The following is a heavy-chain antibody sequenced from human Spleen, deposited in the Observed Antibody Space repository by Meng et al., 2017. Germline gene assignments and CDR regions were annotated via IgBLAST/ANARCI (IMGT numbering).Heavy chain of an antibody. Sequence: QMQLVLAGTGVKKPGHSVKVPCKVSEGKFGTYTINWRRQAPGQGLEWVGGIIPIFEAANYAQKFHGRVTITADDSTTTSYMEVSSLRSEDTAVYYCARGVAAVGKGFDPWGQGTLVTVSS. CDR2: IIPIFEAA. J-gene: IGHJ5*02. CDR3: ARGVAAVGKGFDP. CDR1: EGKFGTYT. V-gene: IGHV1-69*01. D-gene: IGHD6-13*01.